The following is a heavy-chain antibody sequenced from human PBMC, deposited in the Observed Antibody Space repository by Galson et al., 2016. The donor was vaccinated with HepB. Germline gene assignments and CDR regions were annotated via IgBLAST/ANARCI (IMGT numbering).Heavy chain of an antibody. V-gene: IGHV3-23*01. Sequence: SLRLSCAVSGFSFNNYGMIWVRQAPGKAPEWVSVISDSGGATYYADSVKGRFTISRDNSKNTLHLQMNSLRADDTALYYCVREREGIWDNFDYWGQGALVTVSS. CDR1: GFSFNNYG. D-gene: IGHD2/OR15-2a*01. J-gene: IGHJ4*02. CDR3: VREREGIWDNFDY. CDR2: ISDSGGAT.